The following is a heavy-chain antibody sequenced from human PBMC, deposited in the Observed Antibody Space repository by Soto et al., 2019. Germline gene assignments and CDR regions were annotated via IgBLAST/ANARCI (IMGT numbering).Heavy chain of an antibody. CDR3: ARDEGYCSGGSCYMYNWFDP. Sequence: SETLSLTCSVSGGSISTSRSYWAWIRQHPGKGLEWIGYIYYSGSTYYNPSLKSRVTISVDTSKNQFSLKLSSVTAADTAVYYCARDEGYCSGGSCYMYNWFDPWGQGTLVTVSS. CDR2: IYYSGST. J-gene: IGHJ5*02. V-gene: IGHV4-31*03. CDR1: GGSISTSRSY. D-gene: IGHD2-15*01.